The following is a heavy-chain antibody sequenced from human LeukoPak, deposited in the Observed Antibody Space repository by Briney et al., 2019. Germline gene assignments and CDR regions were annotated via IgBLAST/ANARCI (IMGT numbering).Heavy chain of an antibody. CDR1: GFTFNTYT. D-gene: IGHD3-22*01. V-gene: IGHV3-21*04. CDR2: ISSGTSYI. Sequence: GGSLRLSCAASGFTFNTYTMNWVRQAPGKGLEWVSSISSGTSYIYYADSVKGRFTISRDNAKNSLYLQMNSLRAEDTAVYYCARDAEYYYDSSGYPNFDYWGQGTLVTVSS. J-gene: IGHJ4*02. CDR3: ARDAEYYYDSSGYPNFDY.